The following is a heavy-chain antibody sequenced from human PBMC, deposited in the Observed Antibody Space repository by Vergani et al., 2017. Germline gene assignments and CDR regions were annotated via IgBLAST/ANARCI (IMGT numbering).Heavy chain of an antibody. CDR2: IKQDGSEK. V-gene: IGHV3-7*01. Sequence: EVQLVESGGGLVQPGGSLRLSCAASGFTFSSYWMSWVRQAPGKGLEGVANIKQDGSEKYYVDSVKGRFTISRDNAKNSLYLQMNSLRAEDTAVYYCARGHYYGSGSYYPNWGQGTLVTVSS. D-gene: IGHD3-10*01. CDR1: GFTFSSYW. CDR3: ARGHYYGSGSYYPN. J-gene: IGHJ4*02.